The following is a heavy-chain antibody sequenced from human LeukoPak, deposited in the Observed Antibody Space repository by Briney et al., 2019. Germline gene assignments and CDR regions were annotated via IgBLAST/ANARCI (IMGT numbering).Heavy chain of an antibody. D-gene: IGHD3-22*01. CDR1: GGSISSSSYY. V-gene: IGHV4-39*07. J-gene: IGHJ4*02. CDR3: ARGRYYYDSSGYRDYFDY. Sequence: PSETLSLTCTVSGGSISSSSYYWGWLRQPPGKGLEWIGSIYYSGSTYYNPSLKSRVTISVDTSKNQFSLKLSSVTAADTAVYYCARGRYYYDSSGYRDYFDYWGQGTLVTVSS. CDR2: IYYSGST.